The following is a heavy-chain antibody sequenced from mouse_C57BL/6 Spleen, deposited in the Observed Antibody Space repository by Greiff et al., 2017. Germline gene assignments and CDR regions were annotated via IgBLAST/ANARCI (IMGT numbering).Heavy chain of an antibody. V-gene: IGHV5-17*01. Sequence: DVMLVESGGGLVKPGGSLKLSCAASGFTFSDYGMHWVRQAPEKGLEWVAYISSGSSTIYYADTVKGRFTISRDNAKNTLFLQMTSLRSEDTAMYYCARTIYYDYPDYWGQGTSVTVSS. J-gene: IGHJ4*01. CDR2: ISSGSSTI. CDR1: GFTFSDYG. CDR3: ARTIYYDYPDY. D-gene: IGHD2-4*01.